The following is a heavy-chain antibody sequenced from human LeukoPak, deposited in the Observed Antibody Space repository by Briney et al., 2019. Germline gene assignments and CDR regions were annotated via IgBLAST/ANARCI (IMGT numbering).Heavy chain of an antibody. CDR3: ARESVQRGAAGAMGFDP. CDR1: DGSISSGGYY. V-gene: IGHV4-31*03. D-gene: IGHD2-2*01. J-gene: IGHJ5*02. CDR2: IYYSGST. Sequence: PSETLSLTCTVSDGSISSGGYYWNWIRQHPGKGLGCIGYIYYSGSTYYNPSLKSRVTISVDTSKNQFSLKLSSVTAADTAVYYCARESVQRGAAGAMGFDPWGQGTLVTVSS.